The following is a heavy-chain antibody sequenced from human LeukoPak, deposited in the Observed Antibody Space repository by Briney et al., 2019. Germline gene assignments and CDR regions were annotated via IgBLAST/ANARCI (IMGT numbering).Heavy chain of an antibody. CDR2: ISYDGSNK. D-gene: IGHD1-26*01. V-gene: IGHV3-30-3*01. Sequence: HPGGSLRLSCAASGFTFSSYAKHWVRQAPGKGLEWVAVISYDGSNKYYADSVKGRFTISRDNSKNTLYLQMNSLRAEDTAVYYCARDRSGSYGYYFDYWGQGTLVTVSS. CDR3: ARDRSGSYGYYFDY. J-gene: IGHJ4*02. CDR1: GFTFSSYA.